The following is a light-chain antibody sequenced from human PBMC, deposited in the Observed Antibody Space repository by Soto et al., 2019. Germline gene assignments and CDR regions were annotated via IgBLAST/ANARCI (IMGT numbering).Light chain of an antibody. V-gene: IGLV1-40*01. Sequence: QSVLTQPPSVSRTPGQRVTISCTGSSSNIGAGYDVHWYQQLPGTAPKLLIYGNSNRPSGVPDRFSGSKSGTSASLAITGLQAEDEADYFCYSYARSLSVSVFGTGTKVTV. J-gene: IGLJ1*01. CDR3: YSYARSLSVSV. CDR1: SSNIGAGYD. CDR2: GNS.